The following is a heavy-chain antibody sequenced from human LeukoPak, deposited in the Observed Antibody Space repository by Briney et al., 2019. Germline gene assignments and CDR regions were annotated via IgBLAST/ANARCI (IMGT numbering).Heavy chain of an antibody. CDR1: GGSFSGYY. V-gene: IGHV4-34*01. Sequence: SETLSLTCAVYGGSFSGYYWSWIRQPPGKGLEWIGEINHSGSTNYNPSLKSRVTISVDTSKNQFSLKLSSVTAADTAVYYCARLLDTAMVTGWFDPWGQGTLVTVSS. J-gene: IGHJ5*02. CDR3: ARLLDTAMVTGWFDP. D-gene: IGHD5-18*01. CDR2: INHSGST.